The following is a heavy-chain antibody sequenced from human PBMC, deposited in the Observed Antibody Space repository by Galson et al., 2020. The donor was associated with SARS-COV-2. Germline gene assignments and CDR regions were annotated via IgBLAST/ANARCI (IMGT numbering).Heavy chain of an antibody. CDR2: LNPDSADT. J-gene: IGHJ3*02. V-gene: IGHV1-2*06. Sequence: ASVKVSCMASGYDFTGHYVHWVRQTPGQGLEWMGRLNPDSADTNYVQKFQGRVRMTKETSNSTAYMELSGLTFDDTAVYYCAREAMVRGVPYAFDIWGQGTMVTVSS. CDR3: AREAMVRGVPYAFDI. D-gene: IGHD3-10*01. CDR1: GYDFTGHY.